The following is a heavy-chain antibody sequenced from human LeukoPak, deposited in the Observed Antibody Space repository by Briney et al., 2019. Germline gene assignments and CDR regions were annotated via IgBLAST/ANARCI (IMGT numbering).Heavy chain of an antibody. V-gene: IGHV4-59*01. CDR2: IYYSGST. CDR3: ARRGGYGATYFDY. D-gene: IGHD1-26*01. J-gene: IGHJ4*02. Sequence: SETLSLTCTVSGGSISSYYWSWIRQPPGKGLEWIGYIYYSGSTNYNPSLKSRGTISVDTSKNQFSLKLSSVTAADTAVYYCARRGGYGATYFDYWGQGTLVTVSS. CDR1: GGSISSYY.